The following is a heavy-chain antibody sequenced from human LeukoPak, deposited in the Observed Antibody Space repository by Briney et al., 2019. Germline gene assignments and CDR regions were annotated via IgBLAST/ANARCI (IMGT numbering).Heavy chain of an antibody. CDR2: ICTAGDT. V-gene: IGHV3-13*01. J-gene: IGHJ6*03. CDR1: GFTFSSYD. D-gene: IGHD2-15*01. CDR3: ARALLGYCSGGSCYSTYYMDV. Sequence: PGGSLRLSCAASGFTFSSYDMHWVRQATGKGLEWVSAICTAGDTYYPGCVKGRFTISRENAKNSLYLQMNSLRAGETAVYYCARALLGYCSGGSCYSTYYMDVWGKGTTVTVSS.